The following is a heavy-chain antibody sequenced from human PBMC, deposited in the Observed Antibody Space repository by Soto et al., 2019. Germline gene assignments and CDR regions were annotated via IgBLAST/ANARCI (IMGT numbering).Heavy chain of an antibody. CDR1: GFTFSSYA. D-gene: IGHD3-22*01. Sequence: GGSLRLSCAASGFTFSSYAMSWVRQAPGKGLEWVSAISGSGGSTYYADSVKGRFTISRDNSKNTLYLQMNSLRAEDTAVYYCAKGPEITMIVVVISPFDYWGQGTLVTVSS. CDR3: AKGPEITMIVVVISPFDY. V-gene: IGHV3-23*01. J-gene: IGHJ4*02. CDR2: ISGSGGST.